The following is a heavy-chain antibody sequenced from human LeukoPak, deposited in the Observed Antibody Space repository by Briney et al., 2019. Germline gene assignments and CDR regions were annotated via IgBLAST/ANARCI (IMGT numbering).Heavy chain of an antibody. CDR1: GGSISSYY. CDR2: IYTSGST. Sequence: SETLSLTRTVSGGSISSYYWSWTRQPAGKGLEWIGRIYTSGSTNYNPSLKSRVTMSVDTSKNQFSLKLGSVTAADTAVYYCARDARVDWYSSSFYYYYYMDVWGKGTTVTVSS. V-gene: IGHV4-4*07. CDR3: ARDARVDWYSSSFYYYYYMDV. D-gene: IGHD6-13*01. J-gene: IGHJ6*03.